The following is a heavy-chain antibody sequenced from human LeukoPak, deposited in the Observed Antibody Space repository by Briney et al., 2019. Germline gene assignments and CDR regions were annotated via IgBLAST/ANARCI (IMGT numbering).Heavy chain of an antibody. J-gene: IGHJ4*02. CDR3: ARVSGSNWLDY. Sequence: PSETLSLTCAVYGGSFSGYYWSWIRQPPGKGLEWIGEINHSGSTYYNPSLKSRVTISVDTSKNQFSLNLGSVTAADTAVYYCARVSGSNWLDYWGQGTLVTVSS. D-gene: IGHD1-26*01. CDR1: GGSFSGYY. V-gene: IGHV4-34*01. CDR2: INHSGST.